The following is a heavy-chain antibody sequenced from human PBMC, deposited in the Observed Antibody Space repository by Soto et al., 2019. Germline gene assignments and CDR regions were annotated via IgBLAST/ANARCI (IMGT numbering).Heavy chain of an antibody. V-gene: IGHV1-3*01. J-gene: IGHJ5*02. CDR1: GYTFTSYA. CDR3: AVHYYGSGSYYQDP. D-gene: IGHD3-10*01. CDR2: INAGNGNT. Sequence: ASVKVSCKASGYTFTSYAMHWVRQAPGQRLEWMGWINAGNGNTKYSQKFQGRVTITSDTSASTAYMELSSLRSEDTAVYYCAVHYYGSGSYYQDPWGQGTLVTVSS.